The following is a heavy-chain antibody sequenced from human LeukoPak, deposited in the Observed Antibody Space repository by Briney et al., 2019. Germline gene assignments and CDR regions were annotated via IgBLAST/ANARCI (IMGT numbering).Heavy chain of an antibody. CDR2: IYPGDSDT. Sequence: GESLKISCMGSGYSFTSYWIGWVRQMPGKGLDWMGIIYPGDSDTRYSPSFQGQVTISADKSISTAYLQWSSLKASDTAMYYCARVTMVRGVIRRIDYWGQGTLVTVSS. J-gene: IGHJ4*02. V-gene: IGHV5-51*01. CDR3: ARVTMVRGVIRRIDY. D-gene: IGHD3-10*01. CDR1: GYSFTSYW.